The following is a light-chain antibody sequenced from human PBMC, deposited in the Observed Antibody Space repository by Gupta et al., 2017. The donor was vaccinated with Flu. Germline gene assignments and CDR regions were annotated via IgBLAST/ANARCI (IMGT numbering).Light chain of an antibody. CDR3: SSYTSSNTYV. J-gene: IGLJ1*01. V-gene: IGLV2-14*01. CDR2: EIT. CDR1: SSDVGGYNY. Sequence: TTISGTGTSSDVGGYNYVYWYQQPPAKVHKLIIYEITNRPSGVANRFSASKSGNTASLTISGLQDEDEADYYGSSYTSSNTYVFGTGTKVTVL.